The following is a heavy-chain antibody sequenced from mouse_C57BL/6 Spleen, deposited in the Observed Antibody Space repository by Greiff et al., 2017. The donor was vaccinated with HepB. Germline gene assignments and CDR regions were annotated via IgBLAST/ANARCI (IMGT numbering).Heavy chain of an antibody. Sequence: VQLQQPGAELVKPGASVKLSCKASGYTFTSYWMQWVKQRPGQGLEWIGEIDPSDSYTNYNQKFKGKATLTVDTSSSTAYMQLSSLTSEDSAVYYCARWDSSGHTFDYWGQGTTLTVSS. CDR1: GYTFTSYW. CDR3: ARWDSSGHTFDY. J-gene: IGHJ2*01. CDR2: IDPSDSYT. V-gene: IGHV1-50*01. D-gene: IGHD3-2*02.